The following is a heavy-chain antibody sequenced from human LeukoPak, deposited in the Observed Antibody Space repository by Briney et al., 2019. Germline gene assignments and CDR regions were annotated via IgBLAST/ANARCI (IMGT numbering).Heavy chain of an antibody. Sequence: DSVKVSCKASGYTFTGYYLHWVRQAPGQGLEWMGWINPNSGGTNYAQKFQGRVTMTRETSISTVHMELSRLRSDDTAVYFCAREKMVGAPKLLDYWGQGTLVTVSS. CDR3: AREKMVGAPKLLDY. CDR2: INPNSGGT. J-gene: IGHJ4*02. V-gene: IGHV1-2*02. CDR1: GYTFTGYY. D-gene: IGHD1-26*01.